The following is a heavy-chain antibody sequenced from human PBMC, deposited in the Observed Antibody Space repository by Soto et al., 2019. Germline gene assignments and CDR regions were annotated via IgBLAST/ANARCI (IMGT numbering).Heavy chain of an antibody. V-gene: IGHV1-69*01. D-gene: IGHD2-21*02. CDR3: AIEQTYIVVVTAIPRSYNWFDP. CDR1: GGTFSSYA. J-gene: IGHJ5*02. Sequence: QVQLVQSGAEVKKPGSSVKVSCKASGGTFSSYAISWVRQAPGQGLEWMGGIIPIFGTANYAQKFQGRVTITADESTSTSYMELSRLRSEDTAVYYCAIEQTYIVVVTAIPRSYNWFDPWGQGTLVTVSS. CDR2: IIPIFGTA.